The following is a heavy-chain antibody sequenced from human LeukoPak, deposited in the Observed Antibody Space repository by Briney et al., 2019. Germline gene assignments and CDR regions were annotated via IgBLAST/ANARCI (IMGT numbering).Heavy chain of an antibody. CDR1: GFTFSSYS. D-gene: IGHD2-15*01. J-gene: IGHJ2*01. CDR2: ISSSSSTI. Sequence: PGGSLRLSCAASGFTFSSYSMNWVRQAPGKGLEWVSYISSSSSTIYYADSVKGRFTISRDNSKNTLYLQMNSLRAEDTAVYYCARDGGYWYFDLWGRGTLVTVSS. V-gene: IGHV3-48*01. CDR3: ARDGGYWYFDL.